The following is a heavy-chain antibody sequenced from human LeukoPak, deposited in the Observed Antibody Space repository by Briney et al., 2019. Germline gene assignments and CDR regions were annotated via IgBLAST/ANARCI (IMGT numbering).Heavy chain of an antibody. CDR3: AKQGIYDYVWGSYLESDY. V-gene: IGHV3-23*01. J-gene: IGHJ4*02. CDR1: GFTFSSYA. D-gene: IGHD3-16*02. CDR2: ISASGVYT. Sequence: GGSLRLSCAASGFTFSSYAMSWVRQAPGKGLEWVSAISASGVYTYYADSVKGRFTISRDNYKDTMYLQTNSLRAEDTAVYYCAKQGIYDYVWGSYLESDYWGQGTLVTVSS.